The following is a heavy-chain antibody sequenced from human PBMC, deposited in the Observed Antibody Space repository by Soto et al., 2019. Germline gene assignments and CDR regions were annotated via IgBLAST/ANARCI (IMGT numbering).Heavy chain of an antibody. CDR2: INAGNGNT. CDR3: ARESAIFGVDYGMDV. J-gene: IGHJ6*02. V-gene: IGHV1-3*01. Sequence: ASVKVSCKASGYTFTSYAMHWVRQAPGQRLEWMGWINAGNGNTKYSQKFQGRVTITRDTSASTAYMELSSLRSEDTAVYYCARESAIFGVDYGMDVWGQGTTVTVSS. D-gene: IGHD3-3*01. CDR1: GYTFTSYA.